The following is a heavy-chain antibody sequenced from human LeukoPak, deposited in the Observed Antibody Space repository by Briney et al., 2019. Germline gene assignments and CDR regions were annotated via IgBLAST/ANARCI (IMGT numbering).Heavy chain of an antibody. V-gene: IGHV3-23*01. J-gene: IGHJ4*02. Sequence: PGGSLRLSCVASGFTFSNYAMSWVRQAPGKGLEWVSAITGSGGITYYADSVKGRFTISRDNSKNTLCLQMNSLRAEDTAVYYCAKWGDYDVLTGYYDPDYWGQGTLVTVSS. CDR3: AKWGDYDVLTGYYDPDY. D-gene: IGHD3-9*01. CDR2: ITGSGGIT. CDR1: GFTFSNYA.